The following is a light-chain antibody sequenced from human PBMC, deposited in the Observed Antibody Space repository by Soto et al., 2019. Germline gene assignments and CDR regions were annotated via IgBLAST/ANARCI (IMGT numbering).Light chain of an antibody. J-gene: IGKJ1*01. Sequence: DIQLTQSPSTLSASVGASVPITCRASQSISSWLAWYQQKPGEAPKLLIYKASSLESGVPSRFSGSGSGTEFTLTISSLQPDDFATYYCQQYNSYSWTFGQGTKVDIK. CDR1: QSISSW. V-gene: IGKV1-5*03. CDR2: KAS. CDR3: QQYNSYSWT.